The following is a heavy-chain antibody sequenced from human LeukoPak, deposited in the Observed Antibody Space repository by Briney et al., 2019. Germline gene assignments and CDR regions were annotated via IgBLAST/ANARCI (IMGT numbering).Heavy chain of an antibody. CDR3: ARGATGTTFDY. CDR2: INWDGRST. D-gene: IGHD1-1*01. V-gene: IGHV3-20*04. CDR1: GFKFDDYG. J-gene: IGHJ4*02. Sequence: GGSLRLSCAASGFKFDDYGMSWVRQAPGKGLEWVSGINWDGRSTTYADSVKGRFTISRDNAKNSLSLQMNSLRAEDTALYYCARGATGTTFDYWGQGTLVTVSS.